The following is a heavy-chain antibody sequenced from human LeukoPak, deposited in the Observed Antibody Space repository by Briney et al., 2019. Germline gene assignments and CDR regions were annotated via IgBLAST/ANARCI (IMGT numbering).Heavy chain of an antibody. V-gene: IGHV1-2*02. D-gene: IGHD3-3*01. CDR3: ARGRRITIFGVVTLGAFDI. CDR1: GYTFTGYY. CDR2: INPNSGGT. J-gene: IGHJ3*02. Sequence: GASVKVSCKASGYTFTGYYMHWVRQAPGQGLEWMGWINPNSGGTNYAQKFQGRVTMTRDTSISTAYMELSRLRSDDTAVYYCARGRRITIFGVVTLGAFDIWGQGTMVTVSS.